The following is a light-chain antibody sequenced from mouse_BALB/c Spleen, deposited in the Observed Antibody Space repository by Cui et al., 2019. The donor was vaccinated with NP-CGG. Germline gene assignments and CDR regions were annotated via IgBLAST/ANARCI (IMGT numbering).Light chain of an antibody. Sequence: QAVVTQESALTTSPGETVTLTCRSSTGAVTTSNYANWVQEKPDHLFTGLIGGTNNRAPGVPARFTGAQTEDEAIYFCALWYSNHWVFGGGTKLTVL. J-gene: IGLJ1*01. V-gene: IGLV1*01. CDR1: TGAVTTSNY. CDR3: ALWYSNHWV. CDR2: GTN.